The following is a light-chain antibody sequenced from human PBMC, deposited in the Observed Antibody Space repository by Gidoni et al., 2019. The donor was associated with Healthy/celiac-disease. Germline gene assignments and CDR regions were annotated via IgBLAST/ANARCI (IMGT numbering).Light chain of an antibody. V-gene: IGKV1-9*01. CDR2: AAS. Sequence: GDRVTITCRASPGISSYLAWYQQKPGKAPKLLIYAASTLQSGVPSRFSGSGSGPEFTLTISSLQPEDWATYYCQQLNSYPLLFTFGPGTKVEIK. J-gene: IGKJ3*01. CDR1: PGISSY. CDR3: QQLNSYPLLFT.